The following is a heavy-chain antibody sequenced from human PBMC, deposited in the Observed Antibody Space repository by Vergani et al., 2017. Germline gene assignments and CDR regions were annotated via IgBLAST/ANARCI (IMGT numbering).Heavy chain of an antibody. CDR1: GGSISSNY. CDR3: ARDRGPGDLIQWLLDY. Sequence: QVQLQESGPGLVKPSETLSLICTVSGGSISSNYWSWIRQPPGKGREWIGYIYYSGSTSYNPSLKSRVTILIDTSKNQVSLRLSSVTAADTAVYYCARDRGPGDLIQWLLDYWGQGTLVTVSS. V-gene: IGHV4-59*01. D-gene: IGHD6-19*01. J-gene: IGHJ4*02. CDR2: IYYSGST.